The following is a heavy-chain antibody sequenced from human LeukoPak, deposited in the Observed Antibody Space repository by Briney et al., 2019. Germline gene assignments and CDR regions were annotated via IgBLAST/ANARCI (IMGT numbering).Heavy chain of an antibody. J-gene: IGHJ4*02. CDR1: GGTFSSYA. CDR3: AGPKQGGSKPSKGNFDY. CDR2: IIPIFGTA. V-gene: IGHV1-69*13. Sequence: SVKVSCKASGGTFSSYAISWVRQAPGQGLEWMGGIIPIFGTANYAQKFQGRVTITADESTSTAYMELSSLRSEDTAVYYCAGPKQGGSKPSKGNFDYWGQGTLVTVSS. D-gene: IGHD3-16*01.